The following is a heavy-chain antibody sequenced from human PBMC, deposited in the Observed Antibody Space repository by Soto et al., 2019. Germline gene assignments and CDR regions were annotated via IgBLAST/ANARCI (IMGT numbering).Heavy chain of an antibody. D-gene: IGHD6-19*01. CDR2: TYYRSKWYN. CDR1: GDSVSSNSAA. V-gene: IGHV6-1*01. Sequence: SQTLSLTCAISGDSVSSNSAAWNWIRQSPSRGLEWLGRTYYRSKWYNDYAVSVKSRITINPDTSKNQFSLQLNSVTPEDTAVYYCARDPGYSSGWYYYYGMDVWGQGTTVTVSS. CDR3: ARDPGYSSGWYYYYGMDV. J-gene: IGHJ6*02.